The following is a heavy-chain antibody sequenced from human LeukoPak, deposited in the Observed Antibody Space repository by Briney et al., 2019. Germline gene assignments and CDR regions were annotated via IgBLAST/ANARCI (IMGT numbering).Heavy chain of an antibody. Sequence: ETLSLTCTVSGGSISSSSYYWGWIRQPPGKALEWLAHIFSNDEKSYSTSLKSRLTISKDTSKSQVVLTMTNMDPVDIATYYCARIRLPYGSGSYYKGYFDYWGQGTLVTVSS. J-gene: IGHJ4*02. D-gene: IGHD3-10*01. V-gene: IGHV2-26*01. CDR1: GGSISSSSYY. CDR3: ARIRLPYGSGSYYKGYFDY. CDR2: IFSNDEK.